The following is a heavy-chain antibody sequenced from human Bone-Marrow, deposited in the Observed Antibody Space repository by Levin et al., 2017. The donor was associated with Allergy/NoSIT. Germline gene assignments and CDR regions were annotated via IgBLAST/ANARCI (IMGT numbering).Heavy chain of an antibody. V-gene: IGHV4-30-4*01. CDR3: ARGYHGYIYGGLGH. J-gene: IGHJ4*02. Sequence: SQTLSLTCTVSGGSFSSGDYYWTWIRQPPGKGLEWIAYIYYSGTTNYNPSLKSRVSISLDSSKNQFSLKLTSVTAADTAIYYCARGYHGYIYGGLGHWGQGTLVTVSS. CDR1: GGSFSSGDYY. D-gene: IGHD5-18*01. CDR2: IYYSGTT.